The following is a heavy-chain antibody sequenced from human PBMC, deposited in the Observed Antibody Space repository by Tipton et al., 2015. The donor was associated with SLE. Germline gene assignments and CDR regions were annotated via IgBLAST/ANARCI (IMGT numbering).Heavy chain of an antibody. CDR1: GGSISSGGYY. CDR3: ARDRGWELPLDY. J-gene: IGHJ4*02. D-gene: IGHD1-26*01. V-gene: IGHV4-31*03. Sequence: TLFLTCTVSGGSISSGGYYWSWIRQHPGKGLEWIGYIYYSGSTYYNPSLKSRVTISVDTSKNQFSLKLSSVTAADTAVYYCARDRGWELPLDYWGQGTLVTVSS. CDR2: IYYSGST.